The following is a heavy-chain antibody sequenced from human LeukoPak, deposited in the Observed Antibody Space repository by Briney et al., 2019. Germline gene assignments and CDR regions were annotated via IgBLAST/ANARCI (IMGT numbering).Heavy chain of an antibody. J-gene: IGHJ4*02. Sequence: SETRSLTCTVSGGSFSGTYWSWLGQPPGKGLEWIAYMYNSGSTNYNTSLTRRGTTSIDTTKNQSSLTLSSLTTAPTALYYCPRCNESLCDYGYWGGGSLVTVSS. CDR3: PRCNESLCDYGY. CDR2: MYNSGST. CDR1: GGSFSGTY. D-gene: IGHD4-17*01. V-gene: IGHV4-59*01.